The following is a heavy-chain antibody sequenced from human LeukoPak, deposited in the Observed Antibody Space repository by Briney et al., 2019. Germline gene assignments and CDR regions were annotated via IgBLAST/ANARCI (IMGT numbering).Heavy chain of an antibody. CDR3: ARDGRRPRIAVSGSDY. V-gene: IGHV3-7*01. CDR1: GFTFSSYG. CDR2: VQHIGGET. D-gene: IGHD6-19*01. Sequence: GGSLRLSCAASGFTFSSYGMHWVRQAPGKGLEWVANVQHIGGETYYVDSVKGRFTISRDNAKNSVYLQMNSLGADDTAVYYCARDGRRPRIAVSGSDYWGQGTLVTVSS. J-gene: IGHJ4*02.